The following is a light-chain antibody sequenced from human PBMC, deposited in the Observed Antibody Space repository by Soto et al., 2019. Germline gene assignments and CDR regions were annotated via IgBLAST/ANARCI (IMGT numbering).Light chain of an antibody. CDR2: GVS. J-gene: IGKJ2*01. CDR3: QQYGVPPFN. CDR1: QAVISGY. V-gene: IGKV3-20*01. Sequence: EIVLTQSPGALSLSPGEGATLSCRASQAVISGYLAWDRQKPGQAPRLLMYGVSSRPTGISDRFSGSGSGTEFTLTITRLEPEDFALYYCQQYGVPPFNFGQGTKLQIK.